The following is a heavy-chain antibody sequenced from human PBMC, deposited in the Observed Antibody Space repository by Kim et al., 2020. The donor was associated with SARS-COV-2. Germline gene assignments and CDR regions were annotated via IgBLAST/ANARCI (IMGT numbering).Heavy chain of an antibody. J-gene: IGHJ4*02. CDR3: ARLAAGTLGNDY. CDR2: IDPSYSYT. V-gene: IGHV5-10-1*01. CDR1: GYSFTSYW. Sequence: GESLKISCKGSGYSFTSYWISWVRQMPGKGLEWRGRIDPSYSYTNYSPSFQGHVTISDDKSISTAYLQWSSLKASDTAMYYWARLAAGTLGNDYWGQGTLVTVSS. D-gene: IGHD6-13*01.